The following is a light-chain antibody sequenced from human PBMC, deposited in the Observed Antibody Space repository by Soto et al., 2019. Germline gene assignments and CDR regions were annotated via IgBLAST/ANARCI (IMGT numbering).Light chain of an antibody. V-gene: IGLV2-14*01. J-gene: IGLJ1*01. Sequence: QSVLTQPASVSGSPGQSITISCTGTSSDVGGYNSVSWYQQHPGKAPKLMIYNVSNRPSGVSNHFSGSKSGNTASLTISGLQAEDEADYYCSSYTSSSTYVFGTGTKVTVL. CDR3: SSYTSSSTYV. CDR1: SSDVGGYNS. CDR2: NVS.